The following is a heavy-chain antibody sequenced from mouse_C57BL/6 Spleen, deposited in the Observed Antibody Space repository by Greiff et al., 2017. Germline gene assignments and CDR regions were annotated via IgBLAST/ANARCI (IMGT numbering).Heavy chain of an antibody. CDR1: GYTFTCYW. CDR3: ARGGDGRGYFDV. Sequence: VKLQQPGAELVMPGASVKLSCKASGYTFTCYWMHWVKQRPGQGLEWIGEIDPSDSYTNYNQKFKGKSTLTVDKSSSTAYMQLSSLTSEDSAVYYCARGGDGRGYFDVWGTGTTVTVSS. CDR2: IDPSDSYT. D-gene: IGHD2-3*01. V-gene: IGHV1-69*01. J-gene: IGHJ1*03.